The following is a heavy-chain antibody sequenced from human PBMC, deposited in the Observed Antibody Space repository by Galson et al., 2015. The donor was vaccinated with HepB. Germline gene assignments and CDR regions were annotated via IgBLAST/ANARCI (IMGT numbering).Heavy chain of an antibody. V-gene: IGHV3-48*01. CDR2: ISNSANTI. Sequence: SLRLSCAASGFTFSSYSMNWVRQAPGKGLEWVSCISNSANTIYYADSVKGRFTISRDNAKNSLYLQINSLRAEDTAVYYRARQGERVALFDYWGQGTLVTVSS. CDR3: ARQGERVALFDY. J-gene: IGHJ4*02. D-gene: IGHD1-1*01. CDR1: GFTFSSYS.